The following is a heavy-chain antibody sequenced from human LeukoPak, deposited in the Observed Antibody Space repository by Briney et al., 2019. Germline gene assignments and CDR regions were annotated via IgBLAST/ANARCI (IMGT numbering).Heavy chain of an antibody. D-gene: IGHD3-22*01. CDR3: ARATETYYYDSSGSQIVYYFDY. J-gene: IGHJ4*02. CDR1: GGSISSYY. CDR2: IYYSGST. Sequence: SETLSLTCTVSGGSISSYYWSWIRQPPGKGLEWIGYIYYSGSTNHNPSLKSRVTISVDTSKNQFSLKLSSVTAADTAVYYCARATETYYYDSSGSQIVYYFDYWGQGTLVTVSS. V-gene: IGHV4-59*01.